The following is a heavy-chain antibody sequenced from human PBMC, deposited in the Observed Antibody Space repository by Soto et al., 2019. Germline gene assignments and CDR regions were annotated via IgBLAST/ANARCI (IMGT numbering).Heavy chain of an antibody. V-gene: IGHV3-30*18. Sequence: PGGSLRLSCAASGFTFSNYGMHWVRQAPGKGLEWVAVISSDGTKYNYADSVKGRFTIFRDNSKKTLYLQMNRLRGDDTALYYCAKGSIGSLDYWGQGTLVTVLL. CDR2: ISSDGTKY. CDR1: GFTFSNYG. CDR3: AKGSIGSLDY. J-gene: IGHJ4*02. D-gene: IGHD1-26*01.